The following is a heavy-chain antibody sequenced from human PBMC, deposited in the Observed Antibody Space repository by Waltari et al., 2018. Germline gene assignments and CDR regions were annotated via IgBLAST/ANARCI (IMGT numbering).Heavy chain of an antibody. CDR1: GFTFDDYA. Sequence: EVQLVESGGGLVQPGRSLRLSCAASGFTFDDYAMHWFRQAPGKGLGWVSGISWNSVSIGYADPVKGRFTISRDNAKNSLYLQMNSLRAEDMALYYCAKGGITMVRGVDYWGQGTLVTVSS. J-gene: IGHJ4*02. D-gene: IGHD3-10*01. CDR3: AKGGITMVRGVDY. CDR2: ISWNSVSI. V-gene: IGHV3-9*03.